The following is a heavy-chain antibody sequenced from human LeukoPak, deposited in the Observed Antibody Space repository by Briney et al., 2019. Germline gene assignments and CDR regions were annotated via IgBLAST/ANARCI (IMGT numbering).Heavy chain of an antibody. CDR1: GFTFSSYA. Sequence: PGGSLRLSCAASGFTFSSYAMSWVRRAPGKGLEWVSAISGSGGSTYYADSVKGRFTISRDNSKNTLYLQMNSLRAEDTAVYYCAKRFGGVIVRLLFDIWGQGTMVTVSS. J-gene: IGHJ3*02. CDR2: ISGSGGST. CDR3: AKRFGGVIVRLLFDI. V-gene: IGHV3-23*01. D-gene: IGHD3-16*02.